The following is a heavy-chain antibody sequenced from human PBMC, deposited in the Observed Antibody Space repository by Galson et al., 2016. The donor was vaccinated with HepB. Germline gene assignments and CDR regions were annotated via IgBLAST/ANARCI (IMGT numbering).Heavy chain of an antibody. V-gene: IGHV3-30*18. CDR2: ISYDGSDK. Sequence: SLRLSCAASGFTFSSYGMHWVRQAPGKGLEWVAVISYDGSDKYYADSVKGRFTISRDIFTSTLYLQMSSLRPEDTALYFCAKGRSAAQAFDLWGQGTMVTVSS. J-gene: IGHJ3*01. CDR1: GFTFSSYG. D-gene: IGHD6-6*01. CDR3: AKGRSAAQAFDL.